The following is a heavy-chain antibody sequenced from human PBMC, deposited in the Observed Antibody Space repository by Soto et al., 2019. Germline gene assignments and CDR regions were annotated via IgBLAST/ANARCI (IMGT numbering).Heavy chain of an antibody. J-gene: IGHJ4*02. CDR3: ARVTGYSSVWYFDY. CDR1: GYTFTSYA. V-gene: IGHV1-3*01. D-gene: IGHD6-19*01. CDR2: INAGNGNT. Sequence: ASVKVSCKASGYTFTSYAMHWVRQAPGQRLEWMGWINAGNGNTKYSQKFQGRVTITRDTSASTAYMELSSLRSEDTAVYYCARVTGYSSVWYFDYGCQGALVTVSS.